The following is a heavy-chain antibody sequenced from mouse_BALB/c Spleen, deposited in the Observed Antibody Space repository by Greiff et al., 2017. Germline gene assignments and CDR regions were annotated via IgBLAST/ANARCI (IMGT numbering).Heavy chain of an antibody. CDR3: ARGIYEGYWYLDV. J-gene: IGHJ1*01. CDR2: ISYDGSN. D-gene: IGHD2-3*01. V-gene: IGHV3-6*02. CDR1: GYSITSGYY. Sequence: EVKLQESGPGLVKPSQSLSLTCSVTGYSITSGYYWNWIRQFPGNKLEWMGYISYDGSNNYNPSLKNRISITRDTSKNQFFLKLNSVTTEDTATYYCARGIYEGYWYLDVWGAGTTVTVSS.